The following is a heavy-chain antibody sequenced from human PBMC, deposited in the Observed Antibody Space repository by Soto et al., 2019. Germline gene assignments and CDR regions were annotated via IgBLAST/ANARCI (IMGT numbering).Heavy chain of an antibody. CDR3: ARERGYYGSGSYYLYFDY. Sequence: PSETLSLTCTVSGGSISSGDYYWSWIRQPPGKGLEWIGYIYYSGSTYYNPSLKSRVTISVDTSKNQFSLKLSSVTAADTAVYYCARERGYYGSGSYYLYFDYWGQGTLVTAPQ. V-gene: IGHV4-30-4*01. CDR1: GGSISSGDYY. J-gene: IGHJ4*02. CDR2: IYYSGST. D-gene: IGHD3-10*01.